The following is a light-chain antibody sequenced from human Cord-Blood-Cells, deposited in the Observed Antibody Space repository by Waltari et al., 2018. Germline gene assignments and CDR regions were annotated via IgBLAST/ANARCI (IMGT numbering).Light chain of an antibody. Sequence: RATHSVCSCYFALDHQKPGEASRLLIYVASSRATGIPDSVSGSGSVSDFTLTISRLEPEDFAVYYCQQYGSSPWTFGQGTMVEIK. J-gene: IGKJ1*01. V-gene: IGKV3-20*01. CDR3: QQYGSSPWT. CDR1: HSVCSCY. CDR2: VAS.